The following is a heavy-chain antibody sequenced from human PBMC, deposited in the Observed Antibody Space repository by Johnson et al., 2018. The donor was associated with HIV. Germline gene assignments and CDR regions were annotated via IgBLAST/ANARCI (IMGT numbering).Heavy chain of an antibody. Sequence: VQLVESGGGLVQPGGSLRLSCAASGFTFSSYWMHWVRQVPGKGLVWVSRINSDGSSTSYADSVKGRFTISRDNAKNTLYLQMNSLRADDTAFYYCAKDTVNWNSDAFDIWGQGTMVTVSS. D-gene: IGHD1-7*01. J-gene: IGHJ3*02. V-gene: IGHV3-74*01. CDR1: GFTFSSYW. CDR3: AKDTVNWNSDAFDI. CDR2: INSDGSST.